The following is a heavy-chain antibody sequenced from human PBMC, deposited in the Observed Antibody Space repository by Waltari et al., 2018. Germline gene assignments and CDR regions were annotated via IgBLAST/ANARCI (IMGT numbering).Heavy chain of an antibody. CDR2: IQGSGKT. V-gene: IGHV4-4*02. J-gene: IGHJ4*02. CDR1: GDSVSNYYW. Sequence: QLQLQQSGPGLVKPSESLSLTCGVPGDSVSNYYWWSWVRQSPGTGLEWIGQIQGSGKTNYNPSLESRVTVSMDTSNNQFSLKLTSPTAADTAVYYCARDRGRGLYLDSWGQGTLVTVSP. D-gene: IGHD1-26*01. CDR3: ARDRGRGLYLDS.